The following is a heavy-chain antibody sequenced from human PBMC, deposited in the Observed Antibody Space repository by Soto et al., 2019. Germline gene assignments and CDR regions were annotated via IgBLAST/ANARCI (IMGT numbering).Heavy chain of an antibody. J-gene: IGHJ4*02. V-gene: IGHV4-34*01. CDR1: GGSFSGYY. Sequence: SDTLSLTCAVYGGSFSGYYWSWIRQPPGKGLEWIWEINHSGSTNYNQSLKSRVTISVDTSKNQFSLKLSSVTAADTAVYYCARGRAYYGDDXWGQGTLVTVSX. CDR2: INHSGST. D-gene: IGHD4-17*01. CDR3: ARGRAYYGDDX.